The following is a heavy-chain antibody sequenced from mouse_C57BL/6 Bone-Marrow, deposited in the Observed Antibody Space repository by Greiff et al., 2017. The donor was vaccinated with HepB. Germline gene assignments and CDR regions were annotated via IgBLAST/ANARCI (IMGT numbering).Heavy chain of an antibody. D-gene: IGHD2-4*01. CDR1: GFTFSSYG. V-gene: IGHV5-6*01. Sequence: DVQLVESGGDLVKPGGSLKLSCAASGFTFSSYGMSWVRQTPDKRLEWVATISSGGSYTYYPDSVKGRFTISRDNAKNTLYLQMSSLKSEDTAMYYCARHYMITKDYYVDYWGQGTTLTVSS. J-gene: IGHJ2*01. CDR2: ISSGGSYT. CDR3: ARHYMITKDYYVDY.